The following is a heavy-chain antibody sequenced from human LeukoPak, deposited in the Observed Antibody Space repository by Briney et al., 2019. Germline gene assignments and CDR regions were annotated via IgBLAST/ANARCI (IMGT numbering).Heavy chain of an antibody. CDR1: GFSLSTSGMC. V-gene: IGHV2-70*11. D-gene: IGHD2-15*01. J-gene: IGHJ4*02. CDR2: IDWDDDK. Sequence: SGPTLVNPTQTLTLTCTFSGFSLSTSGMCVSWIRQPPGKALEWLARIDWDDDKYYSTSLKTRLTISKDTSKNQVVLTMTNMDPVDTATYYCARIRGGCSGGSCYTYYFDYWGQGTLVTVSS. CDR3: ARIRGGCSGGSCYTYYFDY.